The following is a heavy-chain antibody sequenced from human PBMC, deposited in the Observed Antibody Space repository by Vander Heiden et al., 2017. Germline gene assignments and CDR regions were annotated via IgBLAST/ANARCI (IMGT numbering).Heavy chain of an antibody. CDR1: ASPLTSHA. V-gene: IGHV3-23*01. CDR3: ARGGYCSSTSCPPDY. CDR2: IGGGGGNA. D-gene: IGHD2-2*01. J-gene: IGHJ4*02. Sequence: EVQLLESGGDLVQPGGSLSPSVSPLASPLTSHAMSWVRQAPGKGLEWVAAIGGGGGNAYYGDSLKGRFAISRDNSKNTVYLQMNSLRADDTAVYYCARGGYCSSTSCPPDYWGQGTLVTVST.